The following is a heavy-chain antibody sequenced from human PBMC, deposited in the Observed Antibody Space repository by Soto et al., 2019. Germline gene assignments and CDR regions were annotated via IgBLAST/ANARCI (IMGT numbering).Heavy chain of an antibody. CDR2: INHSGST. CDR3: ARVRAIFGVSSYYFDY. CDR1: GGSFSGYY. Sequence: PSETLSLTCAVYGGSFSGYYWSWIRQPPGKGLEWIGEINHSGSTNYNPSLKSRVTISVDTSKNQFSLKLSSVTAADTAVYYCARVRAIFGVSSYYFDYWGQGTLVTVS. J-gene: IGHJ4*02. V-gene: IGHV4-34*01. D-gene: IGHD3-3*01.